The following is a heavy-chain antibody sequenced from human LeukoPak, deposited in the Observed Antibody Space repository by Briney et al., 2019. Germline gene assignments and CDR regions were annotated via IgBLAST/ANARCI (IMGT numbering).Heavy chain of an antibody. V-gene: IGHV4-4*07. J-gene: IGHJ6*02. D-gene: IGHD2-2*01. CDR2: IYTSGST. Sequence: PSETLSLTCTVSGGSISSYYWSWIRQPPGKGLEWIGRIYTSGSTNYNPSLKSRVTMSVDTSKNQFSLKLSSVTAADTAVYYCARDVSCQYCSSTSHYYYYGMDVWGQGTTVTVSS. CDR1: GGSISSYY. CDR3: ARDVSCQYCSSTSHYYYYGMDV.